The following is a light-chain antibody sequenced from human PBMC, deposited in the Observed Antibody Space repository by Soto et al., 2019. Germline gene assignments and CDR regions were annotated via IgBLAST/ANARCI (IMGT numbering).Light chain of an antibody. J-gene: IGKJ4*01. V-gene: IGKV3-20*01. Sequence: EIVWTQSPATLSLSPSATATLSCRASQNVCSTYLAWYQQMPCQAPRLGMSGTSIRAAGVPDRFSGSGSGTEFTLTINGWEPEEAAVYYGLQLGSSLALIFGGGTKVEIK. CDR1: QNVCSTY. CDR3: LQLGSSLALI. CDR2: GTS.